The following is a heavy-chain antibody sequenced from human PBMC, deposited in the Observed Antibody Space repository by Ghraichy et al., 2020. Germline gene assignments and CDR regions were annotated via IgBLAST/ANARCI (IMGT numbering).Heavy chain of an antibody. Sequence: SETLSLTCAVYGGSFSGYYWSWIRQPPGKGLEWIGEINHSGSTNYNPSLKSRVTISVDTSKNQFSLKLSSVTAADTAVYYCARAPHYGDCSSTSCYVFDYWGQGTLVTVSS. D-gene: IGHD2-2*01. J-gene: IGHJ4*02. V-gene: IGHV4-34*01. CDR1: GGSFSGYY. CDR3: ARAPHYGDCSSTSCYVFDY. CDR2: INHSGST.